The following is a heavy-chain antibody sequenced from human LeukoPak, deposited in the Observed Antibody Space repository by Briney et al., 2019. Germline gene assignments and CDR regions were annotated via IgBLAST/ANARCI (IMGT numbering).Heavy chain of an antibody. CDR3: ARVSTNGDYTTFDY. CDR1: GYTFTSYG. Sequence: ASVKVSCKASGYTFTSYGISWLRQAPGQGLEWMGWISAYNGNTNYAQKLQGRVTMTTDTSTSTAYMELRSLRSDDTAVYYCARVSTNGDYTTFDYWGQGTLVTVSS. J-gene: IGHJ4*02. D-gene: IGHD4-17*01. V-gene: IGHV1-18*01. CDR2: ISAYNGNT.